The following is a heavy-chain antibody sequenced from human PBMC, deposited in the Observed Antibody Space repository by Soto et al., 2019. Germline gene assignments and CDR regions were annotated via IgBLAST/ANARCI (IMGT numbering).Heavy chain of an antibody. CDR2: IIPIFRTT. CDR3: ASSSTSSGADYYGVDV. CDR1: GGTFSRKA. D-gene: IGHD6-6*01. V-gene: IGHV1-69*01. Sequence: QVQLVQSGAEVKRPGSSVKVSCKASGGTFSRKALSWLRQAPGQGFEWMGGIIPIFRTTNYAQTCQGRVTITADESATTAYMELSGLTSEDTAVYYCASSSTSSGADYYGVDVWGQGTTVTVS. J-gene: IGHJ6*02.